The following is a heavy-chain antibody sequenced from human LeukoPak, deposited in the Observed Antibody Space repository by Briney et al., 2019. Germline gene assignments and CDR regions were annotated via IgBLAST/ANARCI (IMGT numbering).Heavy chain of an antibody. CDR2: IRSKGYNYAT. J-gene: IGHJ4*02. CDR3: TRQGSVLSDY. CDR1: GFTFSGSA. Sequence: PGGSLRLSCAASGFTFSGSAMHWIRQASGKGLEWVGRIRSKGYNYATEYAASVKGRYTISRDDSKNTAYLQMNSLKTEDTAVYYCTRQGSVLSDYWGQGTLVTVSS. V-gene: IGHV3-73*01.